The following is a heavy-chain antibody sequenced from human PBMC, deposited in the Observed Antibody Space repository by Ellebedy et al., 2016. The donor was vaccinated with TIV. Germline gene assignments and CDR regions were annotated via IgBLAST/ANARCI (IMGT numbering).Heavy chain of an antibody. J-gene: IGHJ4*02. V-gene: IGHV4-34*01. CDR2: INHSGST. CDR1: GFTFSSYA. Sequence: GSLRLSXAASGFTFSSYAMSWVRQAPGKGLEWIGEINHSGSTNYNPSLKSRVTISVDTSKNQFSLKLSSVTAADTAVYYCARAGLGYWGQGTLVTVSS. CDR3: ARAGLGY.